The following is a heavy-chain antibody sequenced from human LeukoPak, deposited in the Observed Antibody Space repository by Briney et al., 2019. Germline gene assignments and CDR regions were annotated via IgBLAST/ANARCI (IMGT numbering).Heavy chain of an antibody. CDR1: GYTSTSYG. D-gene: IGHD2-15*01. V-gene: IGHV1-18*01. CDR3: KVAANVDYYYYYGMDV. CDR2: ISAYNGNT. Sequence: ASVKVSCKASGYTSTSYGISWVRQAPGQGLEWMGWISAYNGNTNYAQKLQGRVTMTTDTSTSTAYMELRSLRSDDTAVYYCKVAANVDYYYYYGMDVWGQGTTVTVSS. J-gene: IGHJ6*02.